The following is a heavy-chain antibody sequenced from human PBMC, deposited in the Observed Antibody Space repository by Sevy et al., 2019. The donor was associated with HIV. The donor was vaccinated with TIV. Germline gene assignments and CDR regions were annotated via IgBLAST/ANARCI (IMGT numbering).Heavy chain of an antibody. D-gene: IGHD2-8*01. Sequence: ASVKVSCKASGYSFTRNWIGWVRQMPGKGLELIGVIYTTDSETKYSPSFQGQVTIPADKSIRTAYLQWSSLQASDTAIYYCARVQGYCTSGVCYGDYYYGMDVWGQWTSVTVSS. CDR2: IYTTDSET. V-gene: IGHV5-51*01. CDR1: GYSFTRNW. CDR3: ARVQGYCTSGVCYGDYYYGMDV. J-gene: IGHJ6*02.